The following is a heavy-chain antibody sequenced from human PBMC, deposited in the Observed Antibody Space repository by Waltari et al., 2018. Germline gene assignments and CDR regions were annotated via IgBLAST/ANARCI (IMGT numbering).Heavy chain of an antibody. D-gene: IGHD2-21*01. CDR1: GFTFSSYS. V-gene: IGHV3-48*04. J-gene: IGHJ4*02. Sequence: EVQLVESGGGLAQPGGSLRLSCAASGFTFSSYSMNWVRQAPGKGLEWVSYISSCSGRIYYAYSVKGLFTISRDNAKNSLYLQMNNLRAEDTAVYYCVRDEAWSFDYWGQGTLVTVSS. CDR3: VRDEAWSFDY. CDR2: ISSCSGRI.